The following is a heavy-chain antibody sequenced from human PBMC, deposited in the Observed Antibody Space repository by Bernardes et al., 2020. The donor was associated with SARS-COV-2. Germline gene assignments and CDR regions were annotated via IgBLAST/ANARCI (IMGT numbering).Heavy chain of an antibody. CDR2: ITSVFDAT. CDR1: GGSISSST. J-gene: IGHJ4*02. CDR3: ARGIDRFDS. D-gene: IGHD2-21*01. V-gene: IGHV1-69*08. Sequence: SVKVSFKASGGSISSSTITWVRQAPGQGPEWMGRITSVFDATTYSHKFQGRVTMTADRSTSTVYMELNSLTSEDTAVYYCARGIDRFDSWGKGTLVTVSS.